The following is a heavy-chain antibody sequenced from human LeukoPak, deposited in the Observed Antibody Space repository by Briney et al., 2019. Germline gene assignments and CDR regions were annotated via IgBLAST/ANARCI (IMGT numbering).Heavy chain of an antibody. D-gene: IGHD5-18*01. CDR3: ARQSLRNTAMVFGY. CDR1: GGSISSYY. CDR2: IYYSGST. V-gene: IGHV4-59*08. Sequence: SETLSLTCTVSGGSISSYYWSWIRQPPGKGLEWIGYIYYSGSTNYNPSLKSRVTISVDTSKNQFSLKLSSVTAADTAVYYCARQSLRNTAMVFGYWGQGTLVTASS. J-gene: IGHJ4*02.